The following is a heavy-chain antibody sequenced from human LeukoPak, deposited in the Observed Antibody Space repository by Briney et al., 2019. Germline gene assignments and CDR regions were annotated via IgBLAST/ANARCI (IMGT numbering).Heavy chain of an antibody. CDR2: ISSSSSYI. D-gene: IGHD5-18*01. Sequence: PGGSLRLSCAASGFTFSSYSMNWVRQAPGKGLEWVSSISSSSSYIYYADSVKGRFTISRDNAKNSLYLQMNSLRAEDTAVYYCARLNTAMVPADFYYYYGMDVWGQGTTVTVSS. J-gene: IGHJ6*02. CDR3: ARLNTAMVPADFYYYYGMDV. CDR1: GFTFSSYS. V-gene: IGHV3-21*01.